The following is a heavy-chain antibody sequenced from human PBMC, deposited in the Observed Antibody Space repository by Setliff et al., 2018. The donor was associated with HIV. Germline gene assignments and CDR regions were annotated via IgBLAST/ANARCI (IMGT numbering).Heavy chain of an antibody. D-gene: IGHD3-22*01. Sequence: TLSLTCTVSGGSISNYYWTWIRQPPGKGPEWIASIQYGDISHYNPSLQSRVTISVDTSTKKFSLYLSSVNETDTAVYYCARSGYTSGFYWVFGAFGVWGQGKMVTVSS. CDR2: IQYGDIS. CDR1: GGSISNYY. J-gene: IGHJ3*01. CDR3: ARSGYTSGFYWVFGAFGV. V-gene: IGHV4-59*01.